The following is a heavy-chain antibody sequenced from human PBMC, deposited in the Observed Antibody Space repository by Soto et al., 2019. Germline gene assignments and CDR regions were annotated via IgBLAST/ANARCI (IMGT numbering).Heavy chain of an antibody. Sequence: QVQLVESGGGVVQPGRSLRLSCAASGFTFSSYGMHWVRQAPGKGLEWVAVISYDGSNKYYADSVKGRFTISRDNYKNPLYLPMNSMRAEDTAVYYCAKDAVAGTGYGMDVWGQGTTVTVSS. J-gene: IGHJ6*02. V-gene: IGHV3-30*18. CDR3: AKDAVAGTGYGMDV. CDR1: GFTFSSYG. D-gene: IGHD6-19*01. CDR2: ISYDGSNK.